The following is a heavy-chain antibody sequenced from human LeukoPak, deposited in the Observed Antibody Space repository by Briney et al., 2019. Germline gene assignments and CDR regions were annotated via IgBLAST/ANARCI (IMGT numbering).Heavy chain of an antibody. J-gene: IGHJ4*02. CDR3: AKEYYDFWSGYPHDY. CDR1: GFTFSSYA. D-gene: IGHD3-3*01. V-gene: IGHV3-23*01. CDR2: ISGSGGST. Sequence: GGSLRLSCAASGFTFSSYAMSWVRQAPGKELEWVSAISGSGGSTYYADSVKGRFTISRDNSKNTLYLQMNSLRAEDTAVYYCAKEYYDFWSGYPHDYWGQGTLVTVSS.